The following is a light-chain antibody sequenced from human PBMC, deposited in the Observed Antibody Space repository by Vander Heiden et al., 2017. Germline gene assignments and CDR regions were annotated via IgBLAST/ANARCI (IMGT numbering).Light chain of an antibody. Sequence: EILLPQSPATLSLSPGERATLSCRASQSVSDFLARYQQKPGQAPRLLIYHASKKATDIPARFSGSGCGTEVTLTITSREPEDFAVYYCQQRGDWPPYTFGQGTKLEIK. CDR2: HAS. CDR3: QQRGDWPPYT. J-gene: IGKJ2*01. CDR1: QSVSDF. V-gene: IGKV3-11*01.